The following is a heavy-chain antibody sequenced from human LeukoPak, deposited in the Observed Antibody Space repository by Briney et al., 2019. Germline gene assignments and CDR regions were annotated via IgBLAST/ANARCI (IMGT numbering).Heavy chain of an antibody. CDR1: GFTFSSYW. D-gene: IGHD3-22*01. CDR2: INSDGSST. Sequence: GRSLRLSCAASGFTFSSYWMHWVRQAPGKGLVWVSRINSDGSSTSYADSVKGRFTISRDNAKNTLYLQMNSLRAEDTAVYYCARVQHYDSSGYYSPDFDYWGQGTLVTVSS. CDR3: ARVQHYDSSGYYSPDFDY. J-gene: IGHJ4*02. V-gene: IGHV3-74*01.